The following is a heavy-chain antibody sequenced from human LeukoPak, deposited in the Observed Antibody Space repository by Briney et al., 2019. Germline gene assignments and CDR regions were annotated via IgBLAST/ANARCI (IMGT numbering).Heavy chain of an antibody. CDR1: GYTFSSYG. Sequence: ASVKVSCKASGYTFSSYGISWVRQAPGQGLEWMGWINPNSGGTNYAQKFQGRVTMTRDTSISTAYVELSRLRSDDTAVYYCARVVSCGYYYSDAFDIWGQGTMVTVSS. CDR3: ARVVSCGYYYSDAFDI. CDR2: INPNSGGT. J-gene: IGHJ3*02. V-gene: IGHV1-2*02. D-gene: IGHD3-22*01.